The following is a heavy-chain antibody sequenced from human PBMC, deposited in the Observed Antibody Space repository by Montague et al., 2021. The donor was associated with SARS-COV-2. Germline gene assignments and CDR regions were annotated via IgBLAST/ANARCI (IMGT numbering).Heavy chain of an antibody. CDR3: ARQNYRSGTQNYLGGNWFDP. D-gene: IGHD3-10*01. J-gene: IGHJ5*02. Sequence: SETLSLTCAVSGDSVSSGNYFWAWIRQPPGKGLEWIGSIFYTGSVEYNASLRSRVTMSVDTSNNHFSLRLDSVTAADTAVYFCARQNYRSGTQNYLGGNWFDPWGQGTLVTVSS. CDR1: GDSVSSGNYF. CDR2: IFYTGSV. V-gene: IGHV4-39*01.